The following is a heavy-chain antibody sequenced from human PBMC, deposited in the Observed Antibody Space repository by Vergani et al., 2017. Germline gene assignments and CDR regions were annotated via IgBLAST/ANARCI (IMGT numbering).Heavy chain of an antibody. Sequence: VQLAESGGGVVQPGRSLRLSCAGSGFTLSSHAMHWVRQAPGKGLEWVGFVRNKEDGGTPEHAASVKGRFTISRDDSKAIAYLQMNSLKTEDTAVYYCTTGFPGSSWSTYWGQGTLVTVSS. CDR1: GFTLSSHA. CDR3: TTGFPGSSWSTY. V-gene: IGHV3-49*04. CDR2: VRNKEDGGTP. J-gene: IGHJ4*01. D-gene: IGHD6-13*01.